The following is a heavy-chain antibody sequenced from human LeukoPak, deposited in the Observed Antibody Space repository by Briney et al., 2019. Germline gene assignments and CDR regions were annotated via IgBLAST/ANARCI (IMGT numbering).Heavy chain of an antibody. CDR1: GGSFSGYY. CDR3: ARGFTLVVAATPRFDY. V-gene: IGHV4-34*01. CDR2: INHSGST. J-gene: IGHJ4*02. Sequence: TSETLSLTCAVYGGSFSGYYWSWIRQPPGKGLEWIGEINHSGSTNYNPSLKSRVTISVDTFKNQFSLKLSSVTAADTAVYYCARGFTLVVAATPRFDYWGQGTLVTVSS. D-gene: IGHD2-15*01.